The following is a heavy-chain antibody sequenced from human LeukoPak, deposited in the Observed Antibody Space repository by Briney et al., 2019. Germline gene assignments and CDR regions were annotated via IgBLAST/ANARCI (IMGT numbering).Heavy chain of an antibody. CDR2: TYFTGST. V-gene: IGHV4-31*03. CDR3: ARVSFTYGPLDS. D-gene: IGHD4-17*01. J-gene: IGHJ4*02. Sequence: SETLTLTCNVSRGSISSGGHYWSWIRQRPGKGLEWMGYTYFTGSTYYNPSLQSRLIISADTSMTQFSLRLRSVTAADTAVYYCARVSFTYGPLDSWGPGILVTVSS. CDR1: RGSISSGGHY.